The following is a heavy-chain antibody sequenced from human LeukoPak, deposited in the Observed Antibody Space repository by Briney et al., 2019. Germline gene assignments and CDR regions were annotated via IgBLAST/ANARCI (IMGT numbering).Heavy chain of an antibody. V-gene: IGHV4-59*01. CDR1: GGSISSYY. CDR2: IYYSGST. D-gene: IGHD2-2*01. J-gene: IGHJ6*03. Sequence: SETLSLTCTVSGGSISSYYWSWIRQPPGKGLEWIGYIYYSGSTNYNPSLKSRVTISVDTSKNQFSLKLSSVTAADTAVYYCARVGIVAVPAAPRYYYYYMDVWGKGTTVTVSS. CDR3: ARVGIVAVPAAPRYYYYYMDV.